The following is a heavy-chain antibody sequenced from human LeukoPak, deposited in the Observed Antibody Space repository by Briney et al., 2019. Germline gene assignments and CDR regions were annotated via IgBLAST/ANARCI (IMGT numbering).Heavy chain of an antibody. CDR2: MNPNSGNT. V-gene: IGHV1-8*01. CDR1: GCTFTSYD. CDR3: ARGSTLAVTQY. J-gene: IGHJ4*02. D-gene: IGHD4-17*01. Sequence: ASVKVSCKASGCTFTSYDIDWVRQATGQGLEWMGWMNPNSGNTGYAQKFQGRVTMTRNTSISTAYMELSSLRSEDTAVYYCARGSTLAVTQYWGQGTLVTVSS.